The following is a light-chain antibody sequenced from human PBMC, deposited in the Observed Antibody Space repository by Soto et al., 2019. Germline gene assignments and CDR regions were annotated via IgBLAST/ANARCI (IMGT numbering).Light chain of an antibody. CDR2: VAS. Sequence: EIVLTQSPGTLSLSPGERATLSCRASQSVSTNYLAWYQRKPGQAPRLRIYVASSRATGIPDRFSGSGSGTDFTLTIARLEPEDFAVYYCQQYGSSPPTFGQGTKVEIK. V-gene: IGKV3-20*01. J-gene: IGKJ1*01. CDR3: QQYGSSPPT. CDR1: QSVSTNY.